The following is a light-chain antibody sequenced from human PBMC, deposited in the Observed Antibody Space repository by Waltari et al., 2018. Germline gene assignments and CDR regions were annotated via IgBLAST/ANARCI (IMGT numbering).Light chain of an antibody. CDR2: EAP. CDR1: SSDVGYYNS. J-gene: IGLJ3*02. Sequence: QSALTQPPSVSGSPGQSVTTPCTGTSSDVGYYNSVSCYTQSPGPAPKVVISEAPSRPSGVPARFSASRSGNTASLTISGLQAEDEADYYCSSYTTSNTFVFGGGTKLTVL. V-gene: IGLV2-18*02. CDR3: SSYTTSNTFV.